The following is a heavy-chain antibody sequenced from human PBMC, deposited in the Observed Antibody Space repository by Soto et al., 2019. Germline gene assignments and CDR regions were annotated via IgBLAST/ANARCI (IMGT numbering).Heavy chain of an antibody. Sequence: PGGSLRLSCAASGFTFSSYGMHWVRQAPGKGLEWVAVIWYDGSNKYYADSVKGRFTISRDNSKNTLYLQMNSPRAEDTAVYYCARETRGYCGGDCYFLYYYYGMDVWGQGTTVTVSS. V-gene: IGHV3-33*01. CDR2: IWYDGSNK. CDR1: GFTFSSYG. D-gene: IGHD2-21*02. CDR3: ARETRGYCGGDCYFLYYYYGMDV. J-gene: IGHJ6*02.